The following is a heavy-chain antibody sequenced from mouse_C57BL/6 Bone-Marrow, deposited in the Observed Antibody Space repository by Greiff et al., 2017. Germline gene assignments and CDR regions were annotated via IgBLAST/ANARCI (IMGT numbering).Heavy chain of an antibody. D-gene: IGHD1-1*01. CDR1: GYPFTSYW. Sequence: QVQLQQPGAELVMPGASVKLSCKASGYPFTSYWMHWVKQRPGQGLEWIGEIDPSDSYTNSNQKFKGKSTLTVDKSSSTAYMQLSSLTSEDSAVYYCAPYGSSYPYWGQGTLVTVSA. CDR2: IDPSDSYT. V-gene: IGHV1-69*01. J-gene: IGHJ3*01. CDR3: APYGSSYPY.